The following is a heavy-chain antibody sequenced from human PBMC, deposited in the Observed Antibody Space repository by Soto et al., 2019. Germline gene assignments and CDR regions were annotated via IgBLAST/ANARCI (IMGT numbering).Heavy chain of an antibody. Sequence: SETLSLTCAVYGGSFSDYYWSWVRQSPGKGLEWIGEINHSGSTNYNPSLKSRLTISVDSSKNQFSLNLSSVTAADTAVYYCANSRRYSRSPECKTMDYWGQGTQVIVS. D-gene: IGHD1-1*01. V-gene: IGHV4-34*01. CDR2: INHSGST. J-gene: IGHJ4*02. CDR3: ANSRRYSRSPECKTMDY. CDR1: GGSFSDYY.